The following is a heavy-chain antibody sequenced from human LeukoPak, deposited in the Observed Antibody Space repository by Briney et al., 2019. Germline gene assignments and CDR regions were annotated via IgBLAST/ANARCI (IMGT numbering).Heavy chain of an antibody. J-gene: IGHJ5*02. D-gene: IGHD3-3*01. CDR1: GGSISSSSYY. CDR3: ARAEYYDFWSGYSNWFDP. V-gene: IGHV4-39*07. CDR2: IYYSGST. Sequence: SETLSLTCTVSGGSISSSSYYWGWIRQPPGKGLEWIGSIYYSGSTYYNPSLKSRVTISVDTSKNQFSLKLSSVTAADTAVYYCARAEYYDFWSGYSNWFDPWGQGTLVTVSS.